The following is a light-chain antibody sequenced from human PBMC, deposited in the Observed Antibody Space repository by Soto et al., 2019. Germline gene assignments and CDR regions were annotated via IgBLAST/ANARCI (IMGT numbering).Light chain of an antibody. J-gene: IGKJ5*01. CDR1: QGISRW. V-gene: IGKV1-5*01. CDR2: DAS. CDR3: QQYNTYST. Sequence: IQLTQSPSSLSASVGDRVTITCRASQGISRWLAWYQQKPGKAPKALIYDASTLRSGVPSRFSGGGSGTEFTLTISSLQPDDFATYYCQQYNTYSTFGQGTRLEIK.